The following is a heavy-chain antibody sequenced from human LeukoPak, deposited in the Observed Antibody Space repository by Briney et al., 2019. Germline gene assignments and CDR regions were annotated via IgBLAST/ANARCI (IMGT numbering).Heavy chain of an antibody. CDR2: INPNSGGT. CDR3: ARPRIDGPLYYYYGMDV. V-gene: IGHV1-2*02. Sequence: GASVKVSCKASGYTFTGYYMHWVRQAPGQGLEWMGWINPNSGGTNYAQKFQGRVTMTRDTSISTAYMELSRLRSDDTAVYYCARPRIDGPLYYYYGMDVWGQGTTVTVSS. J-gene: IGHJ6*02. D-gene: IGHD5-24*01. CDR1: GYTFTGYY.